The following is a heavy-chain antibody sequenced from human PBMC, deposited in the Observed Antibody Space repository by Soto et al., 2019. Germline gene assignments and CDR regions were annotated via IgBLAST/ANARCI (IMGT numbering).Heavy chain of an antibody. CDR3: AKGTYYYGSAPYYFDY. CDR2: ISDSGGST. V-gene: IGHV3-23*01. D-gene: IGHD3-10*01. Sequence: HPGGSLRLSCAASGLTFSSYAMSWVRQAPGKGLEWVSGISDSGGSTYYADSVKGRFTISRDDSKNTLYLQMNSLRAEDTAVYYCAKGTYYYGSAPYYFDYWGQGTLVTVSS. CDR1: GLTFSSYA. J-gene: IGHJ4*02.